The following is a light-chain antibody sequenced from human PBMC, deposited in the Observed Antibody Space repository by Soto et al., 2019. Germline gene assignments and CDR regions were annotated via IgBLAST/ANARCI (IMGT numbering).Light chain of an antibody. V-gene: IGKV4-1*01. CDR3: QQYYSTPVT. J-gene: IGKJ4*01. CDR2: WAS. Sequence: DIVMTQSPDSLAVSLGERATINCKSSQTVLYSSNKKNNLGWYQQKPGQPPKLLIYWASTRESGVPDRFSGSGSGTDFTLTISSLQAEDVAVYYCQQYYSTPVTFGGGTKVEIK. CDR1: QTVLYSSNKKNN.